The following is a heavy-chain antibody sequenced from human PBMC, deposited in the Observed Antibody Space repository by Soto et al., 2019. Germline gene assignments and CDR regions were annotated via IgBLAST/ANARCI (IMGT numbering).Heavy chain of an antibody. V-gene: IGHV3-30-3*01. CDR2: ISYDGSNK. CDR1: GFTFSSYA. D-gene: IGHD3-3*01. J-gene: IGHJ1*01. CDR3: ARGFDFWSGHPQAFQH. Sequence: RGSLRLSCAASGFTFSSYAMHWGRQAPGKGLEWVAVISYDGSNKYYADSVKGRFTISRDNSKNTLYLQMNSLRAEDTAVYYCARGFDFWSGHPQAFQHWGQGTLVTV.